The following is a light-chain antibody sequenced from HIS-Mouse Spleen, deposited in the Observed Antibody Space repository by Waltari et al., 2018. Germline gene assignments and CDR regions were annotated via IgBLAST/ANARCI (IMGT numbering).Light chain of an antibody. V-gene: IGKV3-20*01. CDR2: GAS. CDR1: QSVSSSY. J-gene: IGKJ1*01. Sequence: SPGERATLSCRASQSVSSSYLAWYQQKPGQAPRLLIYGASSRATGIPDRFSGSGSGTDFTLTISRLEPEDFAVYYCQQYGSSRTFGQGTKVEIK. CDR3: QQYGSSRT.